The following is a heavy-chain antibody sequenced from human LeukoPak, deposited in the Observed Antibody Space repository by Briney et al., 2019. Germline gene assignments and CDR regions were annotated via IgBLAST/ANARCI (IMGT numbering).Heavy chain of an antibody. J-gene: IGHJ4*02. CDR3: ARDGYYDTSGYFHRGLFGY. V-gene: IGHV1-18*01. CDR2: ISAYNGNT. CDR1: GYTFTSYG. Sequence: ASVKVSCKASGYTFTSYGISWVRQAPGQGLEWMGWISAYNGNTNYAQKLQRRVTMTTDTSTSTAYSEHRSLRSDDRAVYYCARDGYYDTSGYFHRGLFGYWGQGTLVTVSS. D-gene: IGHD3-22*01.